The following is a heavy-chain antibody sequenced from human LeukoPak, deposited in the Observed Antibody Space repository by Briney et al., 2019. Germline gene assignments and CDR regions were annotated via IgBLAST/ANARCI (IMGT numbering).Heavy chain of an antibody. CDR3: ARVPSYSMGDYFDY. D-gene: IGHD4-11*01. V-gene: IGHV4-38-2*02. CDR2: IHYSGST. J-gene: IGHJ4*02. Sequence: SETLSLTCTVSGYSISSGYYWGWIRQPPGKGLEWIGSIHYSGSTSYNPSLKSRVTISGDTSKNQFSLKLSSVTAADTAVYYCARVPSYSMGDYFDYWGQGTLVTVSS. CDR1: GYSISSGYY.